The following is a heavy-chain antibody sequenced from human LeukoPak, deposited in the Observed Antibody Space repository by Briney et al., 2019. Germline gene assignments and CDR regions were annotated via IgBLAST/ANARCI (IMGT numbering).Heavy chain of an antibody. CDR1: GGTFSSYA. CDR3: ARVLGFLEWGYFDY. CDR2: ISAYNGNT. D-gene: IGHD3-3*01. J-gene: IGHJ4*02. V-gene: IGHV1-18*01. Sequence: ASVKVSCKASGGTFSSYAISWVRQAPGQGLEWMGWISAYNGNTNYAQKLQGRVTMTTDTSMSTAYMELRSLRSDDTAVYYCARVLGFLEWGYFDYWGQGTLVTVSS.